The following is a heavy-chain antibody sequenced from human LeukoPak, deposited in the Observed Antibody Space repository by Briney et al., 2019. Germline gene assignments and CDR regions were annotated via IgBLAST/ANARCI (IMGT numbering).Heavy chain of an antibody. CDR2: IYYSGTT. V-gene: IGHV4-39*07. CDR3: ARYRTLYSSGWYYFDY. J-gene: IGHJ4*02. CDR1: GGSISSSYY. Sequence: PSETLSLTCTVSGGSISSSYYWGWIRQPPGKGLEWIGTIYYSGTTYYNPSLKSRVTISVDTSKNQFSLKLSSVTAADTAVYYCARYRTLYSSGWYYFDYWGQGTLVTVSS. D-gene: IGHD6-19*01.